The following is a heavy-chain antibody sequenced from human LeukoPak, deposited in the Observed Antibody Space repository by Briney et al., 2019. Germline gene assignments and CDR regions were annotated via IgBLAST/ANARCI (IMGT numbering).Heavy chain of an antibody. J-gene: IGHJ4*02. D-gene: IGHD3-10*01. Sequence: GSLRLSCAASGFTFSSYDMHWVRQATGKGLEWVSAIGTAGDTYYPGSVKGRFTISRENAKNSLYLQMNSLRAGDTAVYYCARGSSGRQIPYFDYWGQGTLVTVSS. V-gene: IGHV3-13*01. CDR2: IGTAGDT. CDR1: GFTFSSYD. CDR3: ARGSSGRQIPYFDY.